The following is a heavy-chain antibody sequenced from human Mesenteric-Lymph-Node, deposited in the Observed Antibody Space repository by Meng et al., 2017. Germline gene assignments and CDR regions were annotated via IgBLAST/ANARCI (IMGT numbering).Heavy chain of an antibody. V-gene: IGHV1-18*01. J-gene: IGHJ4*02. CDR2: ISAYNGNT. CDR3: ARTSKDYYGSGNVDY. Sequence: ASVKVSCKASGYTFTSYGISWVRQAPGQGLEWMGWISAYNGNTNYAQKLQGRVTMTTDTSTSTAYMELRSLRSDDTAVYYCARTSKDYYGSGNVDYWGQGTLVTVSS. CDR1: GYTFTSYG. D-gene: IGHD3-10*01.